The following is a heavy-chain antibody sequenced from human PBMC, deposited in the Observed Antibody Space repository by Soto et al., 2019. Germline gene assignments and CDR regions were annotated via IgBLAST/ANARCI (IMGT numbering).Heavy chain of an antibody. J-gene: IGHJ6*02. Sequence: QVQLQQWGAGLLKPSETLSLTCAVYGGSFSGYYWSWIRQPPGKGLEWIGEINHSGSTNYNPSLKSRVTISVDTSKNQFSLKLSSVTAADTAVYYCARGSGSYYYYYGMDVRGQGTTVTVSS. V-gene: IGHV4-34*01. D-gene: IGHD1-26*01. CDR2: INHSGST. CDR3: ARGSGSYYYYYGMDV. CDR1: GGSFSGYY.